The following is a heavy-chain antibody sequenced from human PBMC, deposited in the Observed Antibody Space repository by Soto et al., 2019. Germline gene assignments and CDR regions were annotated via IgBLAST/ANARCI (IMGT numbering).Heavy chain of an antibody. D-gene: IGHD2-15*01. CDR3: ARGYCSGGSCYSYWFDP. J-gene: IGHJ5*02. V-gene: IGHV1-8*01. Sequence: QVQLVQSGAEVKKPGASVKVSCKASGYTFTSYDINWVRQATGQGLEWMGWMNPNSGNTGYAQKFQGRVTMTRNTPISTAYMELSSLRSEDTAVYYCARGYCSGGSCYSYWFDPWGQGTLVTVSS. CDR2: MNPNSGNT. CDR1: GYTFTSYD.